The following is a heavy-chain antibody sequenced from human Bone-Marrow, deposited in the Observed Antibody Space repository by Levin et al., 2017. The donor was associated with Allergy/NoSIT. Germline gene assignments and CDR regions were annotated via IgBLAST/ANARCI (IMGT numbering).Heavy chain of an antibody. D-gene: IGHD4-11*01. CDR2: IDAYGTT. V-gene: IGHV4-4*07. J-gene: IGHJ3*02. CDR3: ARDDYDNFAGTTFDM. CDR1: GGSVTGYF. Sequence: TSSETLSLHCSVSGGSVTGYFWSWIRQPAGKGLEWLGRIDAYGTTIYNPALTSRVTMSVDRSKNHFSLRLTSVTAADSGVYFCARDDYDNFAGTTFDMWGRGTMVTVSS.